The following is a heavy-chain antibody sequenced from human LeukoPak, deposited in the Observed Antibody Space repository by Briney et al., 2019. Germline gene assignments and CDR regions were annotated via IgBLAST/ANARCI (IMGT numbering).Heavy chain of an antibody. CDR3: AKDRESDYGDLGWFDP. V-gene: IGHV3-30*04. CDR1: GFTFSSYA. J-gene: IGHJ5*02. CDR2: ISYDGSNK. D-gene: IGHD4-17*01. Sequence: GRSLRLSCAASGFTFSSYAMHWVRQAPGKGLEWVAVISYDGSNKYYADSVKGRFTISRDNSKNTLYLQMNSLRAEDTAVYYCAKDRESDYGDLGWFDPWGQGTLVTVSS.